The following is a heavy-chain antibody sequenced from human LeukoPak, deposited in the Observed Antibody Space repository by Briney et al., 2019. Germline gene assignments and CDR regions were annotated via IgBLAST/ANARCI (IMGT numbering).Heavy chain of an antibody. Sequence: GGSLRLSCAASGFTFSSYAMSWVRQAPGKGLEWVSAISGSGGSTYYADSVKGRFTISRDNSKNTLYLQMNSLRAEDTAVYYCARVAEWLFEPYYFDYWGQGTLVTVSS. CDR1: GFTFSSYA. D-gene: IGHD3-3*01. V-gene: IGHV3-23*01. CDR2: ISGSGGST. CDR3: ARVAEWLFEPYYFDY. J-gene: IGHJ4*02.